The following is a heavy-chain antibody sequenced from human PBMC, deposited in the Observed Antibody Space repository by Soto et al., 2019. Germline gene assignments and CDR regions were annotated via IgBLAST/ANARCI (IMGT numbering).Heavy chain of an antibody. J-gene: IGHJ4*02. CDR1: GFNFSTSA. V-gene: IGHV1-58*02. CDR3: ATFKSATRTFDY. Sequence: SVKVSCKASGFNFSTSAMQWVRQARGQRLEWIGWIVVGSGNTKYAQKFQERVTITRDMSTSTAYIELSSLRSEDTAVYYCATFKSATRTFDYWGQGTLVTVSS. CDR2: IVVGSGNT. D-gene: IGHD2-15*01.